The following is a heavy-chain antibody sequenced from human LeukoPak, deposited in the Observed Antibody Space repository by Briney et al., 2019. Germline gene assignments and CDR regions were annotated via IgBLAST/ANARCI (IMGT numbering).Heavy chain of an antibody. CDR3: ARSSSDYDFWSR. Sequence: SETLSLTCIVSGGSISSGNFYWGWIRQPPGKGLEWIGSIYFSENTYYNPSLKSRVTIFVDTSKNHFSLTLNSVTAADTAVYYCARSSSDYDFWSRWGQGTLVTVSS. CDR1: GGSISSGNFY. J-gene: IGHJ4*02. CDR2: IYFSENT. V-gene: IGHV4-39*02. D-gene: IGHD3-3*01.